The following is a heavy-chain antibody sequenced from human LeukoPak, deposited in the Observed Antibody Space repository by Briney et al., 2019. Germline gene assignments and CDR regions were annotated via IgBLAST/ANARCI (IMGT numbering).Heavy chain of an antibody. CDR2: IKQDGSEK. CDR1: GFTFSSYW. Sequence: GGSLRLSCAASGFTFSSYWMSWVRQAPGKGLEWVANIKQDGSEKYYVDSVKGRFTISRDNAKNSLYLQMNSLRAEDTAVYYCARDCPAVDGDYYVGVYYYYYYMDVWGKGTTVTVSS. D-gene: IGHD4-17*01. J-gene: IGHJ6*03. CDR3: ARDCPAVDGDYYVGVYYYYYYMDV. V-gene: IGHV3-7*01.